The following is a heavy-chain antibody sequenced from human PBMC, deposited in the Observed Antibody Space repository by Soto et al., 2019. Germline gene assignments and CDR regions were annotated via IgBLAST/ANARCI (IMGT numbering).Heavy chain of an antibody. CDR1: GFTFSRHG. Sequence: EVQVVESGGGLIQPGGSLRLSCAASGFTFSRHGFNWVRQAPGKGLEWVSYITSGGTNKNYADSVKGRFTISRDNTKNSVYLQMNSLRAEDTAVFYCVRDHDGDSSTSPRWGQGTLVTVSS. D-gene: IGHD4-17*01. CDR3: VRDHDGDSSTSPR. CDR2: ITSGGTNK. J-gene: IGHJ4*02. V-gene: IGHV3-48*01.